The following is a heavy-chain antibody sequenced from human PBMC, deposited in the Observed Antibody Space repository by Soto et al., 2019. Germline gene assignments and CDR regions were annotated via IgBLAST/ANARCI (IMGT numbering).Heavy chain of an antibody. J-gene: IGHJ6*02. CDR3: ARGGVPAAMGYYYYYYGMDV. V-gene: IGHV1-8*01. CDR2: MNPNSGNT. CDR1: GYTFTSYD. D-gene: IGHD2-2*01. Sequence: ASVKVSCKASGYTFTSYDINWVRQATGQGLAWMGWMNPNSGNTGYAQKFQGRVTMTRNTSISTAYMELSSLRSEDTAVYYCARGGVPAAMGYYYYYYGMDVWGQGTTVTVSS.